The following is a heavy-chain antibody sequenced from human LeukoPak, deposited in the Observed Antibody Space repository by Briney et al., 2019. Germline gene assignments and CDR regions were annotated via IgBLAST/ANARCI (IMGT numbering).Heavy chain of an antibody. CDR1: GYTFTSYG. CDR3: ARDVGYRNWFDP. D-gene: IGHD5-24*01. V-gene: IGHV1-18*01. CDR2: ISAYNGNT. J-gene: IGHJ5*02. Sequence: GASVKVSCKASGYTFTSYGINWVRQAPGQGLEWMGWISAYNGNTNYAHKLQGRVTMTTGTSTSTAYMELRSLRSDDTAVYYCARDVGYRNWFDPWGQGTLVTVSS.